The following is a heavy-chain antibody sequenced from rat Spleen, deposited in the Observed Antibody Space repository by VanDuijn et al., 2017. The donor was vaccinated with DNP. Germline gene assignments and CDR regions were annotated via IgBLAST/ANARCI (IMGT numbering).Heavy chain of an antibody. D-gene: IGHD1-4*01. CDR3: ARKRLPGYNGYFDY. V-gene: IGHV5-31*01. J-gene: IGHJ2*01. Sequence: EVQLVESGGGPVQPGRSLKLSCVASGFIFSNYWMTWIRQAPGKGLEWVASIHNTGGTTYYPDSLKGRFTISRDNANSILYLQMDSLRSEDTATYYCARKRLPGYNGYFDYWGQGVMVSVSS. CDR1: GFIFSNYW. CDR2: IHNTGGTT.